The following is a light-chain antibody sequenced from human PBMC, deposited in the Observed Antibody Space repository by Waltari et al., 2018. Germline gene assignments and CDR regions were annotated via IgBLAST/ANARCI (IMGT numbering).Light chain of an antibody. CDR3: ASWDARLTGVV. CDR2: RND. J-gene: IGLJ2*01. Sequence: QSVLTQPPSASGTPGQRVTISCSGSSSNIGSSYVYWYQQLPGTAPKVRIDRNDQRPSGIPDRFSGSKSGTSASLAIGGLRSEDEADYYCASWDARLTGVVFGGGTKLTVL. CDR1: SSNIGSSY. V-gene: IGLV1-47*01.